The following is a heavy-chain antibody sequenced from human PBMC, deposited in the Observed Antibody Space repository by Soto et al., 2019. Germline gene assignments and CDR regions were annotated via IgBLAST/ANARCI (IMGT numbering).Heavy chain of an antibody. CDR3: ARVPIDTYMIYWSDP. D-gene: IGHD3-16*01. Sequence: PSETLSLTCTVSGDSVSSGDYYFTCIRQPPGNGLEWVGHIYFSGRTNYIPSLESRVTISLDTSKNQFSLKLTSVTAADTAVYYCARVPIDTYMIYWSDPWGQGTLVTVSS. J-gene: IGHJ5*02. CDR1: GDSVSSGDYY. CDR2: IYFSGRT. V-gene: IGHV4-61*08.